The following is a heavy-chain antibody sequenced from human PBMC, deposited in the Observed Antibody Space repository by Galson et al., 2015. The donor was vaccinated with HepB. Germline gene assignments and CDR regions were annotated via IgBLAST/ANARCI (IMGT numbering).Heavy chain of an antibody. CDR1: GVTFDDYT. V-gene: IGHV3-43*01. CDR3: VKDLTYYYGSGISRAYGLDV. CDR2: ISWDGVTR. Sequence: SLGLSGAASGVTFDDYTRPWVRQAPGKGLEWGSLISWDGVTRYYADSVKGRLAVSRDNSKHSQFRLMSSLRTQDTALYYCVKDLTYYYGSGISRAYGLDVWGQGTPVTVAS. D-gene: IGHD3-10*01. J-gene: IGHJ6*02.